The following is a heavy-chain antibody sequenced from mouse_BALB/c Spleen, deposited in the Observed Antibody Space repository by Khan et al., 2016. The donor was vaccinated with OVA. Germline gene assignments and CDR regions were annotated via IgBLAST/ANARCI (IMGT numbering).Heavy chain of an antibody. J-gene: IGHJ2*01. V-gene: IGHV5-6-5*01. CDR3: AREAYRYDEYYFDY. D-gene: IGHD2-14*01. CDR2: ISSGGTT. Sequence: EVKLMESGGDLVKPGGSLKLSCAVSGFTFSSYVMSWVRQTPEKRLEWVASISSGGTTAYPDSVKGRFTISRDTARNIMYLQMSSLRSEDTAMYYCAREAYRYDEYYFDYWGQGSTLTVSS. CDR1: GFTFSSYV.